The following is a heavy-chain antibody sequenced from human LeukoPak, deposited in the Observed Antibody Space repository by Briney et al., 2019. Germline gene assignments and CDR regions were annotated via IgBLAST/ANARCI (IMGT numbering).Heavy chain of an antibody. V-gene: IGHV3-11*01. CDR2: ISSSGSTI. J-gene: IGHJ4*02. CDR1: GFTFSDYY. Sequence: GGSLRLSCAASGFTFSDYYMSWIRQAPGKGLEWVSYISSSGSTIYYADSVKGRFTISRDNAKNSLYLQMNSLRAEDTAVYYCSRVPADIVVTRGDYWGQGTLVTVSS. D-gene: IGHD5-12*01. CDR3: SRVPADIVVTRGDY.